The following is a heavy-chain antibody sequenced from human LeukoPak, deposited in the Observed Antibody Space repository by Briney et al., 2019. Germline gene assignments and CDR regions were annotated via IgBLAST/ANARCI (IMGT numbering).Heavy chain of an antibody. Sequence: ASVTVSCKASGCTFSDYYIHWVRQAPGQGLEWMGWIDPHSGGTNYAQKFQGRVTMTRDTSISTAYMELSRLRSDDTALYYCAREYYDSSGRKHGFDVWGQGTMVTVSS. CDR2: IDPHSGGT. V-gene: IGHV1-2*02. CDR3: AREYYDSSGRKHGFDV. CDR1: GCTFSDYY. D-gene: IGHD3-22*01. J-gene: IGHJ3*01.